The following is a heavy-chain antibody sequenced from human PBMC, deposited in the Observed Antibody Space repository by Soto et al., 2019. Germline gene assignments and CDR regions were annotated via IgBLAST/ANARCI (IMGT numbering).Heavy chain of an antibody. CDR2: IFYSGST. J-gene: IGHJ6*02. V-gene: IGHV4-59*01. CDR1: GGSINSYY. CDR3: ARDKGRYDSRMDV. Sequence: SETLSLTCSVSGGSINSYYWSWIRQSPGKGLEWIGYIFYSGSTKYNPSLKSRVTISVDTSKTQFSLNLTAVTAADTAVYYCARDKGRYDSRMDVWGQGATVTVSS. D-gene: IGHD3-9*01.